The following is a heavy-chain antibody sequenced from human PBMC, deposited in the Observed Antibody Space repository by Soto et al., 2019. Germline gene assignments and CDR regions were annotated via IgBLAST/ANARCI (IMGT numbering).Heavy chain of an antibody. D-gene: IGHD1-20*01. V-gene: IGHV4-59*01. Sequence: SETLSLTCTVSGDAISNYYWSWILQTPGRGLEWIGCVHESGSTDYNPSLKGRVTISLHMSRRQFSLSPRSATAADTATYYCARGTRALITSSFAYWGQGIPVTVSS. CDR1: GDAISNYY. J-gene: IGHJ4*02. CDR2: VHESGST. CDR3: ARGTRALITSSFAY.